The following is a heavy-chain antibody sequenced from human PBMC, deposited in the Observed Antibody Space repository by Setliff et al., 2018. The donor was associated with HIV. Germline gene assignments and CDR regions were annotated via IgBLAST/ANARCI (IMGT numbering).Heavy chain of an antibody. J-gene: IGHJ6*03. CDR3: ARGGGTSSPIDYHYYIDV. CDR1: GASISSSIYY. CDR2: IYYTGSP. Sequence: SETLSLTCTVSGASISSSIYYWGWVRQPPGKGLEWIGGIYYTGSPFYNPSLKSRVTISVDTSNNQFSLKLSSVTAADTAVYYCARGGGTSSPIDYHYYIDVWGKGTTVTAP. D-gene: IGHD6-6*01. V-gene: IGHV4-39*01.